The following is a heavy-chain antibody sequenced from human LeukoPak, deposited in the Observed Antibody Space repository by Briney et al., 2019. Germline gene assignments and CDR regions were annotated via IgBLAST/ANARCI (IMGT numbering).Heavy chain of an antibody. Sequence: PSETLSLTCTVSGGSITSYYWSWIRQPPGKGLEWIGYIYSSGSTNNNPSLKSRVTISVDTSKNQFSLKLSSVTAADTAVYYCARDGPDCSSTSCYGGWFDPWGQGTLVTVSS. CDR2: IYSSGST. CDR3: ARDGPDCSSTSCYGGWFDP. J-gene: IGHJ5*02. V-gene: IGHV4-59*01. CDR1: GGSITSYY. D-gene: IGHD2-2*01.